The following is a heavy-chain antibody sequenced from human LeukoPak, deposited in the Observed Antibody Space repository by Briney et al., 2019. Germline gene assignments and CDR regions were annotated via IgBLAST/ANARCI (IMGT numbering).Heavy chain of an antibody. CDR2: ISGSGGST. CDR3: AKDLSIFGVVTPPGI. D-gene: IGHD3-3*01. J-gene: IGHJ3*02. Sequence: GGSLRLSCAASGFTFSSYAMSWVRQAPGKGLEWVSVISGSGGSTDYADSVKGRFTISRDNSKNTLYLQMNSLRAEDTAVYYCAKDLSIFGVVTPPGIWGQGTMVTVSS. V-gene: IGHV3-23*01. CDR1: GFTFSSYA.